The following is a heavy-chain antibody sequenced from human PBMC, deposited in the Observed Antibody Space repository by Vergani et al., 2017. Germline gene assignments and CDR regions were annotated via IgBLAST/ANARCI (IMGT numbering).Heavy chain of an antibody. D-gene: IGHD3-9*01. Sequence: EVQLVESGGGLVQPGRSLRLSCAASGFTFDDYAMHWVRQAPGKGLEWVSGISWNSGSIGYADSVKGRFTISRDNAKNSLYLQMSSLRAEDTALYYCAKGRQNYDILTGYLRGAFDIWGQGTMVTVSS. J-gene: IGHJ3*02. V-gene: IGHV3-9*01. CDR1: GFTFDDYA. CDR2: ISWNSGSI. CDR3: AKGRQNYDILTGYLRGAFDI.